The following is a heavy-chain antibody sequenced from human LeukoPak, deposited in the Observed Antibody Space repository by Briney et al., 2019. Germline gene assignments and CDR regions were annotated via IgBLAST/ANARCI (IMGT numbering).Heavy chain of an antibody. CDR1: GFTFSSYA. CDR2: ISYDGSNK. Sequence: PGRSLRLSCAASGFTFSSYAMHWVRQAPGKGLEWVAVISYDGSNKYYADSVKGRFTISRDNSKNTLYLQMNSLRAEDTAVYYCARDSAGYYDSSGHPPGAFDIWGQGTMVTVSS. CDR3: ARDSAGYYDSSGHPPGAFDI. J-gene: IGHJ3*02. D-gene: IGHD3-22*01. V-gene: IGHV3-30*04.